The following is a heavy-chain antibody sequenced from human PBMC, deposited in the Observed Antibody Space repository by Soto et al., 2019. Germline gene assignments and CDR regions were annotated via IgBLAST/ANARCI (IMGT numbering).Heavy chain of an antibody. CDR3: ARESTYYDFWSGYYIPKGLFWY. J-gene: IGHJ4*02. CDR2: IIPIFGTA. CDR1: GGTFSSYA. Sequence: QVQLVQSGAEVKKPGSSVKVSCKASGGTFSSYAISWVRQAPGQGLEWMGGIIPIFGTANYAQKFQGRVTITAYESTSTAYMELSSLRSEDTAVYYCARESTYYDFWSGYYIPKGLFWYWGQGTLVTVSS. V-gene: IGHV1-69*01. D-gene: IGHD3-3*01.